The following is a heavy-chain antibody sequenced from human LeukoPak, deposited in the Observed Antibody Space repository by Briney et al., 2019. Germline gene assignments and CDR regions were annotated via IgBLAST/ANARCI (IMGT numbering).Heavy chain of an antibody. CDR2: IDPNNGGA. Sequence: ASVKVSCKASGYIFTDYQVYWVRQAPGQGLEWMGWIDPNNGGAHYAQKFQGRVTMTRDTSISTAYMELSRLGSDDTAVYYCARRYSPTGPFDYWGQGTLVTVSS. J-gene: IGHJ4*02. V-gene: IGHV1-2*02. CDR3: ARRYSPTGPFDY. CDR1: GYIFTDYQ. D-gene: IGHD1-14*01.